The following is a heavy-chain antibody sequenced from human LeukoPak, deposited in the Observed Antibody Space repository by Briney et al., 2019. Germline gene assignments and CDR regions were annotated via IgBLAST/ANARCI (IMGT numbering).Heavy chain of an antibody. CDR2: FDPEDGET. CDR1: GYTLTELS. V-gene: IGHV1-24*01. CDR3: ATAGYESSIAAAGNENAFDI. Sequence: ASVKVSCKVSGYTLTELSMHWVRQAPGKGLEWMGGFDPEDGETIYAQKFQGRVTMTEDTSTDTAYMELSSLRPEDTAVYYCATAGYESSIAAAGNENAFDIWGQGTMVTVSS. J-gene: IGHJ3*02. D-gene: IGHD6-13*01.